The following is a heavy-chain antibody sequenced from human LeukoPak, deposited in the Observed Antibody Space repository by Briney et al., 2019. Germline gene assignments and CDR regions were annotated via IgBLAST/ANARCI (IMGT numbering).Heavy chain of an antibody. CDR1: GYTITSYY. Sequence: GASVKVSCKASGYTITSYYMHWVRQAPGQGLEWMGIINPSGGSTSYAQKFQCRVTMTSDTSTSTVYMELSSLKSENTAVHYCARERGLADLYAFDSWGQGTMVTVSS. CDR2: INPSGGST. J-gene: IGHJ3*02. D-gene: IGHD6-13*01. V-gene: IGHV1-46*01. CDR3: ARERGLADLYAFDS.